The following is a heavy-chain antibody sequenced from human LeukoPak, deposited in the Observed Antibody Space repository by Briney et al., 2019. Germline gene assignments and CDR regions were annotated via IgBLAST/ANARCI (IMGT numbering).Heavy chain of an antibody. V-gene: IGHV3-11*01. CDR3: ARLPPDSSSWYELIPYFDY. J-gene: IGHJ4*02. Sequence: GGSLRLSCAASGFTFTNHAMSWVRRAPGKGLEWVSYISSSGSTIYYADSVKGRFTISRDNAKNSLYLQMNSLRAEDTAVYYCARLPPDSSSWYELIPYFDYWGQGTLVTVSS. CDR2: ISSSGSTI. D-gene: IGHD6-13*01. CDR1: GFTFTNHA.